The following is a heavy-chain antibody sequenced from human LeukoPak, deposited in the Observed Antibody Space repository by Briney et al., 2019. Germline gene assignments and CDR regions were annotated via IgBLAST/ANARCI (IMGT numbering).Heavy chain of an antibody. Sequence: ASVKVSCKASGYTFTGYYMHWVRQAPGQGLEWMGWINPNSGGTNYAQKFQGRVTMTRDTSISTAYMELSRLRSDDTAVYYCARNTYYYESSAGTFDFWGQGTLVTVSS. J-gene: IGHJ4*02. V-gene: IGHV1-2*02. CDR1: GYTFTGYY. CDR2: INPNSGGT. CDR3: ARNTYYYESSAGTFDF. D-gene: IGHD3-22*01.